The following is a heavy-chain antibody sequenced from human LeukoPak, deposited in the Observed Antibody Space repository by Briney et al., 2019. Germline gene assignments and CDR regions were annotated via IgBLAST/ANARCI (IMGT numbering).Heavy chain of an antibody. CDR3: AKRSGGPSPFDY. J-gene: IGHJ4*02. V-gene: IGHV3-23*01. CDR1: GFTFSSYG. D-gene: IGHD3-3*01. Sequence: GGSLRLSCGASGFTFSSYGMTWVRQAPGKGLEWVAGISGSGIRRNYADSVKGRFTISRDNSKNTVYLQVNSLRAEDTAVYFCAKRSGGPSPFDYWGQGTLVTVSS. CDR2: ISGSGIRR.